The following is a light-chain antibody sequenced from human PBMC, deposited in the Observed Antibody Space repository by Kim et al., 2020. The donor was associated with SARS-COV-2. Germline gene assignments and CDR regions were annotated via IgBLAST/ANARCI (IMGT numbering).Light chain of an antibody. V-gene: IGLV2-11*01. CDR3: CSYAGSYTVV. J-gene: IGLJ2*01. CDR2: DVS. CDR1: SSDVGGYNY. Sequence: GHPVTISCTGTSSDVGGYNYVSWYQQHPGKAPKLMIYDVSKRPSGVPDRFSGSKSGNTASLTISGLQAEDEADYYCCSYAGSYTVVFGGGTQLTVL.